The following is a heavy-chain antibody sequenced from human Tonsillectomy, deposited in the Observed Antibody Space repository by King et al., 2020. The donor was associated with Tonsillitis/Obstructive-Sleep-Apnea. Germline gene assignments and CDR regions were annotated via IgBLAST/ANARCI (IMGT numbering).Heavy chain of an antibody. J-gene: IGHJ4*02. CDR3: ATDILAYFDY. Sequence: VQLVESGGGLVQPGGSPRLSCAASGLSFNTFSIYAMSWVRQAPGKGLEWVSTISGSGDNTYYGESVRGRFTISRDNSKNTLSLQMSNLRAEDTAVYYCATDILAYFDYWGQGTLVTVSS. V-gene: IGHV3-23*04. D-gene: IGHD3-9*01. CDR2: ISGSGDNT. CDR1: GLSFNTFSIYA.